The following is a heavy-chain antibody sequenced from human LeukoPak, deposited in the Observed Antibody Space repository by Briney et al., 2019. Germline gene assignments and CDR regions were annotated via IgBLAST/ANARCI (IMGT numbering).Heavy chain of an antibody. D-gene: IGHD2-8*02. CDR2: IFYSGRT. J-gene: IGHJ5*02. CDR1: GGSISSGGYS. CDR3: VRGGTVIVDSLAP. Sequence: PSETLSLTCAVSGGSISSGGYSWSWVRQPPGKGLEWIGYIFYSGRTYYNPSLKSRVTISVDRSKNQFSLKMSSVTAEDTAVYYCVRGGTVIVDSLAPWGQGLLVTVSS. V-gene: IGHV4-30-2*01.